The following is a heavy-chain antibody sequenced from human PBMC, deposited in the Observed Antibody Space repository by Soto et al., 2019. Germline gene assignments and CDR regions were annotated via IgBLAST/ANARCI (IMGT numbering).Heavy chain of an antibody. CDR3: ARGSSIAGLYYGMDV. D-gene: IGHD6-6*01. Sequence: QVQLQESGPGLVKPSQTLSLICTVSGGSISSGGYYWTWIRQHPGKGLEWIGYNYYNGITYYNPSFKSRFTNSLATSKNQFPLRLSSVTAADTAVYYCARGSSIAGLYYGMDVWGQGTTVTVSS. CDR2: NYYNGIT. J-gene: IGHJ6*02. V-gene: IGHV4-31*03. CDR1: GGSISSGGYY.